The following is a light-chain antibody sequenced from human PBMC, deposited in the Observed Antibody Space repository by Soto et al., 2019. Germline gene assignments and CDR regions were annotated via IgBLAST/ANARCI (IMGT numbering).Light chain of an antibody. CDR3: AAWDDSLNGWV. Sequence: QSVLTQPPSASGTPGQRVTISCSGSTSNIGINPVNWYQHPPKPLIYSDNQRPSGVPDRFSGSKSGTSASLAISGLQSEDEADYYCAAWDDSLNGWVFGGGTKLTVL. V-gene: IGLV1-44*01. CDR2: SDN. CDR1: TSNIGINP. J-gene: IGLJ3*02.